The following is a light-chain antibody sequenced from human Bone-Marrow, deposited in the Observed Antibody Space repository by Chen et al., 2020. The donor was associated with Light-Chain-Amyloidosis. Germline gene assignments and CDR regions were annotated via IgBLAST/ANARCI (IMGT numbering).Light chain of an antibody. V-gene: IGLV3-25*03. CDR1: DLPTKY. Sequence: SYELTQSPSVSVSPGQTARITCSGDDLPTKYAYWYQQKPGQAPVRVIHIDTERPSGISERFSGASSGTTATLTISGVQAEDEADYHCQSADSSGTYEVIFGGGTKLTVL. CDR3: QSADSSGTYEVI. J-gene: IGLJ2*01. CDR2: IDT.